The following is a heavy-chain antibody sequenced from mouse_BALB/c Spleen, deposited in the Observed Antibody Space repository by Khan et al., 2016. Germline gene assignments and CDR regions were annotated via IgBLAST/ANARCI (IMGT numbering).Heavy chain of an antibody. J-gene: IGHJ1*01. CDR2: IWSGGNT. CDR3: DRSGPGWCFDV. V-gene: IGHV2-2*02. CDR1: GFSLTVYG. Sequence: QVQLQQSGPGLVQPSQSLSITCTVSGFSLTVYGVHWVRQSPGKGLEWLGVIWSGGNTDYNPAFISRLSIHKDYSMSQVFFKMNSQQDNDTAIDYSDRSGPGWCFDVWGAGTTVTVSS.